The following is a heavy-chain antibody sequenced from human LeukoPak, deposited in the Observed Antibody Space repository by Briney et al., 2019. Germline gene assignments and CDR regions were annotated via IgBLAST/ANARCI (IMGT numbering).Heavy chain of an antibody. CDR1: GGSINNYY. J-gene: IGHJ4*02. CDR3: ARGPHGDYPGFAY. D-gene: IGHD4-17*01. V-gene: IGHV4-59*01. CDR2: IYYSGST. Sequence: PSGTLSLACTVSGGSINNYYWSWIRQPPGKGLEWIAYIYYSGSTNYNPSLRSRVIISLDTSKNQFSLKLTSVTAADTAVYYCARGPHGDYPGFAYWGQGSLVTVSS.